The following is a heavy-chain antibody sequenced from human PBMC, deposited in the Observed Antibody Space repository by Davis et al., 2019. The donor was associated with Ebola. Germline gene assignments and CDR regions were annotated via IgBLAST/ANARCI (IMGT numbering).Heavy chain of an antibody. Sequence: SETLSLTCTVSGGSISSYYWSWIRQPPGKGLEWIGYIYHSGSTYYNPSLKSRVTISVDRSKNQFSLKLSSVTAADTAVFYCASLQYRNWFDPWGQGTLVTVSS. CDR3: ASLQYRNWFDP. CDR1: GGSISSYY. J-gene: IGHJ5*02. V-gene: IGHV4-59*12. D-gene: IGHD4-11*01. CDR2: IYHSGST.